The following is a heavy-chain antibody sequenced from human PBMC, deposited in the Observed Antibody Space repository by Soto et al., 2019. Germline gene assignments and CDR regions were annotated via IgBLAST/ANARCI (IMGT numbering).Heavy chain of an antibody. J-gene: IGHJ4*02. D-gene: IGHD3-10*01. CDR2: ISYVGSNN. CDR3: AKTGRRGPSSFDY. Sequence: QVQLVESGGAVFQPGRSLRLSCAAPGFTFSSYDMHWVRQAPGKGLEWVAIISYVGSNNDYADSVKGRFTISRDNSKNTLYLQMSSLRAEDTAVYYCAKTGRRGPSSFDYWGQGTLVTVSS. CDR1: GFTFSSYD. V-gene: IGHV3-30*18.